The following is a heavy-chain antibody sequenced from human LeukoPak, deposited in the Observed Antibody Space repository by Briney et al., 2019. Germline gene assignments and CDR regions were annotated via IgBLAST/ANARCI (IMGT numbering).Heavy chain of an antibody. CDR3: TTEYYYDSSGYFLTWFDY. V-gene: IGHV3-15*01. J-gene: IGHJ4*02. D-gene: IGHD3-22*01. CDR1: GFSFDDYD. CDR2: IKSKTDGGTT. Sequence: GGSLRLSCAASGFSFDDYDMSWVRQAPGKGLEWVGRIKSKTDGGTTDYAAPVKGRFTISRDDSKNTLYLQMNCLKTEDTAVYYCTTEYYYDSSGYFLTWFDYWGQGTLVTVSS.